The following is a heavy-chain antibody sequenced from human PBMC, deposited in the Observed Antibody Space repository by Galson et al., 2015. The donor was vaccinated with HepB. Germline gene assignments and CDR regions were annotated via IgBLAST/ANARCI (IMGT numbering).Heavy chain of an antibody. J-gene: IGHJ5*02. CDR1: GDSVSSNSAA. CDR3: ARERGTGYYSGWYGANWFDP. CDR2: TYYRSKWYN. D-gene: IGHD6-19*01. V-gene: IGHV6-1*01. Sequence: CAISGDSVSSNSAAWNWVRQSPSRGLEWLGRTYYRSKWYNDYAVSVKSRITINPDTSKNQFSLQLNSVTPEDTAVYYCARERGTGYYSGWYGANWFDPWGRGTLVTVSS.